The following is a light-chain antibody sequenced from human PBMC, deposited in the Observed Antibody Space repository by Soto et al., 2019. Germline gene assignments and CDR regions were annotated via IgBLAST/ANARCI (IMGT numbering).Light chain of an antibody. CDR3: AAWDGSLNNVL. CDR1: GSSIGTNT. CDR2: GNN. Sequence: QSVLTQPPSASGTPGQRVTISCSGSGSSIGTNTVNWYRQLPGTAPKLLIYGNNQRPSGVPDRFSGSKSGTSASLGISGLQSEYEDDYYCAAWDGSLNNVLFGGGTKVTVL. J-gene: IGLJ2*01. V-gene: IGLV1-44*01.